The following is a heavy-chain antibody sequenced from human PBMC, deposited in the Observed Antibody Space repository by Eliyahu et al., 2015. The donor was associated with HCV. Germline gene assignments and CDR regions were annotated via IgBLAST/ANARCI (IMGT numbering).Heavy chain of an antibody. V-gene: IGHV3-7*01. CDR3: ARTTGYCSGGSCVAREENWFDP. J-gene: IGHJ5*02. Sequence: EVQLVESGGGLVQPGGSLRLSCAASGFTFSSYWMSWVRQAPGKGLEWVANIKQDGSEKYYVDSVKGRFTISRDNAKNSLYLQMNSLRAEDTAVYYCARTTGYCSGGSCVAREENWFDPWGQGTLVTVSS. CDR2: IKQDGSEK. D-gene: IGHD2-15*01. CDR1: GFTFSSYW.